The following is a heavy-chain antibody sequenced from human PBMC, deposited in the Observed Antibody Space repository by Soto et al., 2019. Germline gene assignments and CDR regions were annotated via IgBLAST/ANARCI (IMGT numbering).Heavy chain of an antibody. Sequence: SETLSLTCAVYGGSFSGYYWSWIRQPPGKGLEWIGEINHSGSTNYNPSLKSRVTISVDTSKNQFSLKLSSGTAADTAVYYCARGVLVGIVVVPAARPPNYYFDYWGQGTLVTVSS. V-gene: IGHV4-34*01. D-gene: IGHD2-2*03. CDR2: INHSGST. J-gene: IGHJ4*02. CDR3: ARGVLVGIVVVPAARPPNYYFDY. CDR1: GGSFSGYY.